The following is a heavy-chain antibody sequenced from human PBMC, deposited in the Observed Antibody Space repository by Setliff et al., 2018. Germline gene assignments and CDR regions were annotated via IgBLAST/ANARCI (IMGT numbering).Heavy chain of an antibody. J-gene: IGHJ4*02. D-gene: IGHD2-15*01. CDR1: GFTFSSYS. V-gene: IGHV3-33*08. CDR2: IWDDGVKK. CDR3: ARTCSGSGCYAGLES. Sequence: SLRLSCAASGFTFSSYSMNWVRQAPGEGQEWVAVIWDDGVKKYHADSVKGRFTISRDNSKNTLYLQMNSLRPEDTAVYYCARTCSGSGCYAGLESWGQGTPVTVSS.